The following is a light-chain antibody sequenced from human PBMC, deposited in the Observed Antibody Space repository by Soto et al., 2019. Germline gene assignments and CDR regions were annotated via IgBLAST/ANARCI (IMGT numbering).Light chain of an antibody. CDR2: GAF. CDR1: QSVSSN. Sequence: EIVLTQVPDTLYVSPGERATLSCRASQSVSSNLAWYQQKPGQAPSLLIYGAFTRATGIPARFSGTGSGTEFTLTISSLQSEDFALYYCQQYNDWPRTFGQGTKVDI. J-gene: IGKJ1*01. CDR3: QQYNDWPRT. V-gene: IGKV3-15*01.